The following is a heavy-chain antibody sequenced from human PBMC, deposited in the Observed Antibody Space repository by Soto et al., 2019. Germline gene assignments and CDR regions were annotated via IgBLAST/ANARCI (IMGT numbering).Heavy chain of an antibody. CDR1: GFTFSSYA. J-gene: IGHJ3*02. CDR2: ISYDGSNK. D-gene: IGHD3-10*01. CDR3: ARDKDYYGSGSYGFAFDI. V-gene: IGHV3-30-3*01. Sequence: GGSLRLSCAASGFTFSSYAMHWVRQAPGKGLEWVAVISYDGSNKYYADSVKGRFTISRDNSKNTLYLQMNGLRAEDTAVYYCARDKDYYGSGSYGFAFDIWGQGTMVTVSS.